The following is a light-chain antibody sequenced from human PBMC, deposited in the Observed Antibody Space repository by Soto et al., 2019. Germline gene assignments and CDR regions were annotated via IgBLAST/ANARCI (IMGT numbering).Light chain of an antibody. CDR2: DVN. CDR3: CSFAGSPVV. Sequence: QSALTQPRSVSGSPXXXXXXXXTGTSXDVGAFDFVSWYQHHPGKAPRLIIYDVNKRPSGVPDRFSGSKSGNTASLTISGLQAEDEADYYCCSFAGSPVVFGGGTKVTVL. V-gene: IGLV2-11*01. J-gene: IGLJ2*01. CDR1: SXDVGAFDF.